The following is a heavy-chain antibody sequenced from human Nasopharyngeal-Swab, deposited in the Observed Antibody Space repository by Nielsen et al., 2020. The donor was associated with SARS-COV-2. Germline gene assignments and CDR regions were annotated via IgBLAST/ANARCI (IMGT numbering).Heavy chain of an antibody. V-gene: IGHV3-21*01. J-gene: IGHJ4*02. Sequence: VRQAPGKGLEWVSSISSSSSYIYYADSVKGRFTISRDNAKNSLYLQMNSLGAEDTAVYYCARHRFGIAVADSDYWGQGTLVTVSS. CDR2: ISSSSSYI. D-gene: IGHD6-19*01. CDR3: ARHRFGIAVADSDY.